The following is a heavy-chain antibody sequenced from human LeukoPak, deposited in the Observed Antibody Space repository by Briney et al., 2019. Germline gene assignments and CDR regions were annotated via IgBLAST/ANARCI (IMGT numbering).Heavy chain of an antibody. CDR3: VRDGDGYCSGGTCSYSFFDY. J-gene: IGHJ4*02. V-gene: IGHV3-74*01. CDR2: TNSDGSST. D-gene: IGHD2-15*01. CDR1: GFTFSSYW. Sequence: PGGSLRLSCAASGFTFSSYWMHWVRQAPGKGLVWVSRTNSDGSSTAYADSVKGRFSISRDNAKNTLYLQMNSLRAEDTAIYYCVRDGDGYCSGGTCSYSFFDYWGQGILVTVSS.